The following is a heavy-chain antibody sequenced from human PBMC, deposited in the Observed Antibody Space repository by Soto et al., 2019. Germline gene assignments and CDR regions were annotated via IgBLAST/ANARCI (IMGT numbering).Heavy chain of an antibody. D-gene: IGHD2-2*01. CDR3: LKVAGGGPYSTAWYEFDY. V-gene: IGHV3-23*01. CDR1: EFIFSSYA. Sequence: GGSLRLSCAASEFIFSSYAMSWVRQAPGKGPEWVAVISDTGGGTYYADSVKGRFTISRDNSKNTLYLQMNSLRAEDTGLYYCLKVAGGGPYSTAWYEFDYWGQGTQVTVSS. J-gene: IGHJ4*02. CDR2: ISDTGGGT.